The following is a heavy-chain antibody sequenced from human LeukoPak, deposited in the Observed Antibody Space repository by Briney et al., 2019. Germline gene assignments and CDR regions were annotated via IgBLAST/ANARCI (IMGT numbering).Heavy chain of an antibody. V-gene: IGHV3-7*01. CDR3: AGTAAGTNYFDY. CDR1: GFSFSSYW. Sequence: GGSLRLSCAASGFSFSSYWMSWVRQVPGKGLEWVANIKQDGSEKYYVDSVKGRFTISRDNAKNSVYLQMNSLRAEDTAVYYCAGTAAGTNYFDYWGQGTLVTVSS. CDR2: IKQDGSEK. J-gene: IGHJ4*02. D-gene: IGHD6-13*01.